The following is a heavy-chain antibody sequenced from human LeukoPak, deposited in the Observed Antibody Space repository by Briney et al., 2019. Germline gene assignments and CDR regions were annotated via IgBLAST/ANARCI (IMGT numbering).Heavy chain of an antibody. CDR1: GGSFSGYY. J-gene: IGHJ6*03. Sequence: SETLSLTCAVYGGSFSGYYWSWIRQPPGKGLEWIGEITHSGSTNYNPSLKSRVTISVDTSKNQFSLKLSSVTAADTAVYYCARRAGGSSTSHYYYYYMDVWGKGTTVTISS. CDR2: ITHSGST. CDR3: ARRAGGSSTSHYYYYYMDV. D-gene: IGHD2-2*01. V-gene: IGHV4-34*01.